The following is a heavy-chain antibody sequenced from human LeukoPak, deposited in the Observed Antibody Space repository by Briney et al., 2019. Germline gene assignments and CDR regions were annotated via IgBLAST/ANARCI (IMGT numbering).Heavy chain of an antibody. J-gene: IGHJ4*02. CDR1: GGSINNYY. CDR3: ARSTRIAAAGTGGDY. V-gene: IGHV4-34*01. Sequence: SETLSLTCTVSGGSINNYYWSWIRQPPGKGLEWIGEINHSGSTNYNPSLKSRVTISVDTSKNQFSLKLSSVTAADTAVYYCARSTRIAAAGTGGDYWGQGTLVTVSS. D-gene: IGHD6-13*01. CDR2: INHSGST.